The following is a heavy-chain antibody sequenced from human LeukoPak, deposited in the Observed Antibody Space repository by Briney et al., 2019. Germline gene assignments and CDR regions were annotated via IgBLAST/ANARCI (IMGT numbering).Heavy chain of an antibody. Sequence: SETLSLTCTVSGYSISSGYYWGWIRQPPGKGLEWIGSIYHSGSTYYNPSLKSRVTISVDTSKNQFSLKLSSVTAADTAVYYCARVLGSGYYRYDYWGQGTLVTVSS. CDR1: GYSISSGYY. V-gene: IGHV4-38-2*02. J-gene: IGHJ4*02. CDR3: ARVLGSGYYRYDY. CDR2: IYHSGST. D-gene: IGHD3-22*01.